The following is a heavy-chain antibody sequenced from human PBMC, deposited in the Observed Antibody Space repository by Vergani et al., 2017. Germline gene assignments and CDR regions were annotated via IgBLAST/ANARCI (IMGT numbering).Heavy chain of an antibody. CDR3: ARGGSKVAAAGTTDY. D-gene: IGHD6-13*01. Sequence: QVQLQQWGAGLLKPSETLSLTCAVYGGSFSGYYWSWIRQPPGKGLEWIGEINHSGSTNYNPSLKNLVTISVDTSKNQFSLKLSSVTSADTAVYYCARGGSKVAAAGTTDYWGQGTLVTVSS. CDR1: GGSFSGYY. V-gene: IGHV4-34*01. J-gene: IGHJ4*02. CDR2: INHSGST.